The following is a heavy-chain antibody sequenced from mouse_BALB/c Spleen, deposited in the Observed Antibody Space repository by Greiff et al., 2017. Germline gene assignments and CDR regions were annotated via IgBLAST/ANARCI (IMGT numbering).Heavy chain of an antibody. CDR3: ARDRGYGNYAWFAY. D-gene: IGHD2-1*01. CDR1: GFTFSDYY. J-gene: IGHJ3*01. Sequence: DVKLVESGGGLVKPGGSLKLSCAASGFTFSDYYMYWVRQTPEKRLEWVATISDGGSYTYYPDSVKGRFTISRDNAKNNLYLQMSSLKSEDTAMYYCARDRGYGNYAWFAYWGQGTLVTVSA. CDR2: ISDGGSYT. V-gene: IGHV5-4*02.